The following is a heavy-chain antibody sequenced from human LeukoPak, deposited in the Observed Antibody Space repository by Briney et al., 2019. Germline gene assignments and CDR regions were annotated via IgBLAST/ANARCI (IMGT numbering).Heavy chain of an antibody. D-gene: IGHD2-15*01. J-gene: IGHJ4*02. CDR3: ARDVGYCSGGSCLSKKYYFDY. V-gene: IGHV1-46*01. CDR2: INPSGGST. CDR1: GYTFTSYY. Sequence: GASVKVSCRASGYTFTSYYMHWVRQAPGQGLEWMGIINPSGGSTSYAQKFQGRVTMTRDMSTSTVYMELSSLRSEDTAVYYCARDVGYCSGGSCLSKKYYFDYWGQGTLVTVSS.